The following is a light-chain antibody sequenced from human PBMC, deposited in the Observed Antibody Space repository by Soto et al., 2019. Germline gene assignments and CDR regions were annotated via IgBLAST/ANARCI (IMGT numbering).Light chain of an antibody. CDR1: QSVSSN. V-gene: IGKV3-15*01. CDR3: QQYNNWPPWT. CDR2: GAS. Sequence: EIVMTQSPATLSVSPGERATLSCRASQSVSSNLAWYQQKPGQAPRLLIYGASTRATGIPARFSGSGSGTEVTLTISSLPSEDFAVYYCQQYNNWPPWTFGQGTKVEIK. J-gene: IGKJ1*01.